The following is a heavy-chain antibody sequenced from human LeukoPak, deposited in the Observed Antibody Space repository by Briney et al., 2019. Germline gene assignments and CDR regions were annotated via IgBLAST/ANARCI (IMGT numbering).Heavy chain of an antibody. J-gene: IGHJ5*02. CDR3: ARQCIAVAGINWFDP. CDR2: IYYSGST. V-gene: IGHV4-39*01. Sequence: SETLSLTCTVSGGSISGSSYYWGWIRQPPGKGLEWSGSIYYSGSTYYNPSLKSRVTISVDTSKNQFSLKLSSVTAADTAVYYCARQCIAVAGINWFDPWGQGTLVTVSS. D-gene: IGHD6-19*01. CDR1: GGSISGSSYY.